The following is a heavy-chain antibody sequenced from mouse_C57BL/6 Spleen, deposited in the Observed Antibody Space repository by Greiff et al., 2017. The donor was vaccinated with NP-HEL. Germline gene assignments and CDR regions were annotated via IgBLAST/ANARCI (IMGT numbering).Heavy chain of an antibody. CDR1: GYTFTDYN. Sequence: EVQLQQSGPELVKPGASVKIPCKASGYTFTDYNMDWVKQSHGKSLEWIGDINPNNGGTIYNQKFKGKATLTVDKSSSTAYMELRSLTSEDTAVYYCAKTPRGRYGSSYEGYFDVWGTGTTVTVSS. J-gene: IGHJ1*03. CDR3: AKTPRGRYGSSYEGYFDV. V-gene: IGHV1-18*01. CDR2: INPNNGGT. D-gene: IGHD1-1*01.